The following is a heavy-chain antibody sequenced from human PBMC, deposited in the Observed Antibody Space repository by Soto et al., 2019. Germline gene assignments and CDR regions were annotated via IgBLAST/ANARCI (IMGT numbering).Heavy chain of an antibody. Sequence: EVQLVESGGGLVQTGGSLRLSCAASGFTFSSYWMHWVRQAPGKGLVWVSRINSDGSSTSYADSVKGRFTIPRDNAKNTLYLQMNSLRAEDTAVYYCARKNDYGDPKMFDSWGQGTLVTVSS. J-gene: IGHJ4*02. CDR2: INSDGSST. CDR3: ARKNDYGDPKMFDS. V-gene: IGHV3-74*01. D-gene: IGHD4-17*01. CDR1: GFTFSSYW.